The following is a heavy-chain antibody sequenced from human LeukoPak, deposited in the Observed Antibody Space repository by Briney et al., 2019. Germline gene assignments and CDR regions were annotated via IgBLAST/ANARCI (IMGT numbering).Heavy chain of an antibody. J-gene: IGHJ4*02. CDR2: LYYTGST. Sequence: NPSETLSLTCSVSGGSISSSTYYWGWIRQPPGKGLEWIGTLYYTGSTYYNPSLKSRVTISVDTSKNQFSLKLSSVTAADTAVYYCAREGAAASWVDYWGQGTLVTVSS. D-gene: IGHD6-13*01. V-gene: IGHV4-39*07. CDR1: GGSISSSTYY. CDR3: AREGAAASWVDY.